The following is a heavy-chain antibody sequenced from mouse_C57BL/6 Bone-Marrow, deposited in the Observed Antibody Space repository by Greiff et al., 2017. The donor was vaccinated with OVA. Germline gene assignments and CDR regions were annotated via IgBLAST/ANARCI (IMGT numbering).Heavy chain of an antibody. V-gene: IGHV1-69*01. J-gene: IGHJ1*03. D-gene: IGHD1-1*01. Sequence: VQLQQPGAELVMPGASVKLSCKASGCTFTSYWMHWVKQRPGQGLEWIGEIDPSDSYTNYNQKFKGKSTLTVDKSSSTAYMQLSSLTSEDSAVYYCARGPYYGSSYWYFDVWGTGTTVTVSS. CDR1: GCTFTSYW. CDR3: ARGPYYGSSYWYFDV. CDR2: IDPSDSYT.